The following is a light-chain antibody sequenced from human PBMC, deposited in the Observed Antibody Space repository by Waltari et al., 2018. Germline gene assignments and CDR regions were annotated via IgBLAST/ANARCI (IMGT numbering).Light chain of an antibody. CDR1: NIGSKS. V-gene: IGLV3-21*04. Sequence: SYVLTQPPSVSVAPGQTARITCGNNNIGSKSVHWYQQKPGQAPLLVLYYDSDRPSGSPERFSGLNAGDPAILTISRVEAGDEADYYCQVWDSSTDHRVFGGGTKLTVL. J-gene: IGLJ2*01. CDR2: YDS. CDR3: QVWDSSTDHRV.